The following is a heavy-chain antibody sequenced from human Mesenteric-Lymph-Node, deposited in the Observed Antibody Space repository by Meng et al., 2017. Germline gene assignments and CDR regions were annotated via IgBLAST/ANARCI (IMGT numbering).Heavy chain of an antibody. CDR2: INPDGSTA. Sequence: GESLKISCAASGFTFGSAWMTWVRQAPGKGLQWLGNINPDGSTANYVDSVKGRFTISRDNAKNSLYLQMNSLRAEDTALYYCAKDMSPARGVVTAMIDYWGQGTLVTVSS. D-gene: IGHD2-21*02. CDR3: AKDMSPARGVVTAMIDY. J-gene: IGHJ4*02. CDR1: GFTFGSAW. V-gene: IGHV3-7*03.